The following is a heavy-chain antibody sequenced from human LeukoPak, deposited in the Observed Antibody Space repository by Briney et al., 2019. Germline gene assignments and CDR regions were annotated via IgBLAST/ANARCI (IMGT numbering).Heavy chain of an antibody. V-gene: IGHV4-38-2*02. Sequence: PSETLSLTCTVSGYSISSGYYWGWIRQPPGKGLEWIGSVYHSGITYYNPSLKSRVTISVDTSKNQFSLKLSSVTAADTAVYYCARVGPGPNSPWGQGTLVTVSS. CDR1: GYSISSGYY. CDR3: ARVGPGPNSP. CDR2: VYHSGIT. J-gene: IGHJ5*02. D-gene: IGHD1-1*01.